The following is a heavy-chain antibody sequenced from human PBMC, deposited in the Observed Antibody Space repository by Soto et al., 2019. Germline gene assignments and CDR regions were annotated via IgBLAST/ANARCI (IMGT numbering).Heavy chain of an antibody. CDR3: ASRPTYYYDSSGYSDY. D-gene: IGHD3-22*01. CDR1: GYTFTSYD. J-gene: IGHJ4*02. CDR2: MNPNSGNT. Sequence: ASVKVSCKASGYTFTSYDINWVRQATGQGLEWMGWMNPNSGNTGYAQKFQGRVTMTRNTSISTAYMELSSLRSEDTAVYYCASRPTYYYDSSGYSDYWGQGTPVTVSS. V-gene: IGHV1-8*01.